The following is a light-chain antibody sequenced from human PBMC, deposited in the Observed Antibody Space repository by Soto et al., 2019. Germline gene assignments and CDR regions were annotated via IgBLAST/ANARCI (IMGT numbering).Light chain of an antibody. CDR3: QQYGSSPL. CDR1: QSVSTSY. V-gene: IGKV3-20*01. CDR2: GAS. J-gene: IGKJ1*01. Sequence: DIVLTQSPGTLPLSPGERATLSCRASQSVSTSYLAWYQQKGGQAPRLLIYGASSRATGIPDRFSGSGSGTDFTLTISRLEPEDFAVYYCQQYGSSPLFGQGTKVEIK.